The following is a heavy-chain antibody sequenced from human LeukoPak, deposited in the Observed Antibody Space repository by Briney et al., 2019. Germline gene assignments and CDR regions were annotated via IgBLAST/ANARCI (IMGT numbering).Heavy chain of an antibody. J-gene: IGHJ4*02. Sequence: PGGSLRLSCAAFGFTFTNAWMNWVRQAPGKGLEWVGRIRSRSDGGTPEYAAPVEGRFTISRDDSRNTLYLQMSSLKTEDTAVYYCATGSNSYDSSDFDHWGQGALVTVSS. D-gene: IGHD3-22*01. CDR1: GFTFTNAW. CDR3: ATGSNSYDSSDFDH. CDR2: IRSRSDGGTP. V-gene: IGHV3-15*01.